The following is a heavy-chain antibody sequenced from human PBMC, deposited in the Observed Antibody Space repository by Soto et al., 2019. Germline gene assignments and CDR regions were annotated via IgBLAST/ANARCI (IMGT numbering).Heavy chain of an antibody. CDR1: GGSIGSYY. CDR3: ARDRVVPAAIGMDV. CDR2: IYYSGST. J-gene: IGHJ6*02. D-gene: IGHD2-2*01. V-gene: IGHV4-59*01. Sequence: SETLSLTCTVSGGSIGSYYWSWIRQPPGKGLEWIGYIYYSGSTNYNPSLKSRVTISVDTSKNQFSLKLSSVTAADTAVYYCARDRVVPAAIGMDVWGQGTTVTVSS.